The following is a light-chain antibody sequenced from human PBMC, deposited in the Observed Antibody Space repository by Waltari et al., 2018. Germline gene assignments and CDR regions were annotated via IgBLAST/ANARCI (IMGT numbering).Light chain of an antibody. CDR2: KSS. CDR3: QHGFGSPYS. J-gene: IGKJ2*03. CDR1: QDISNN. V-gene: IGKV1-9*01. Sequence: DIQLTQSPSSLSASVGDRVTITCQANQDISNNLAWYQQKPGKVPKLLIYKSSTLQSGGPSRFSGSASGTDFTLTISSLQPEDFATYYCQHGFGSPYSFGQGTKVEIK.